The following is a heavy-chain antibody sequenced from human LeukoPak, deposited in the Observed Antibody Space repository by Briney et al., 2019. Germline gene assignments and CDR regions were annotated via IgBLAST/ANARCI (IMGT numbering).Heavy chain of an antibody. CDR2: IIPIFGIA. Sequence: SVNVSCKASGGTFSSYAISWVRQAPGQGLEWMGRIIPIFGIANYAQKFQGRVTITADKSTSTAYMELSSLRSEDTAVYYCARGPGAAADNPWGQGTLVTVSS. CDR3: ARGPGAAADNP. V-gene: IGHV1-69*04. D-gene: IGHD6-13*01. J-gene: IGHJ5*02. CDR1: GGTFSSYA.